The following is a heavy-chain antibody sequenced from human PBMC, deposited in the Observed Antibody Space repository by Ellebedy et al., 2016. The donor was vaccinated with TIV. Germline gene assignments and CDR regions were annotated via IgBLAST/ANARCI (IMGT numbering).Heavy chain of an antibody. Sequence: ASVKVSXXASGYTFTGYYMHWVRQAPGQGLEWMGWINPNSGGTNYAQKFQGRVTMTRDTSISTAYMELSRLRSDDTDVYYCARDDYVYGNSFDYWGQGTLVTVSS. D-gene: IGHD2-8*01. CDR2: INPNSGGT. CDR1: GYTFTGYY. CDR3: ARDDYVYGNSFDY. V-gene: IGHV1-2*02. J-gene: IGHJ4*02.